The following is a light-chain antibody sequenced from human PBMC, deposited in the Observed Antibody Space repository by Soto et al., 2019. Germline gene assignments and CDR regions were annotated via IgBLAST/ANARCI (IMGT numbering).Light chain of an antibody. CDR2: EVS. CDR1: SSDIGGYNF. V-gene: IGLV2-14*01. Sequence: QSALTQPASVPGSPGQSITISCTGTSSDIGGYNFVSWYHQHPGKAPKLMIYEVSNRPSGVSDRFSGSKSGNTASLTISGLQAEDEADYYCSSFRSGTTLFGTGTKVTVL. J-gene: IGLJ1*01. CDR3: SSFRSGTTL.